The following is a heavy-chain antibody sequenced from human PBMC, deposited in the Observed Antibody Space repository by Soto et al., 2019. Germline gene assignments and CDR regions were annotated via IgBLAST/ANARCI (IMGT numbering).Heavy chain of an antibody. D-gene: IGHD2-8*01. CDR2: INPQNGGT. Sequence: QVQLVQSGAAVRKPGASVKISCKASGYTMTAHFLHWVRQAPGRGLEWMGWINPQNGGTDYAQKFQDRVSMTRDTSINTAYIQLNRLTSDDTAVYFCATDDGQYGGSVWGQGTLVSVSS. CDR1: GYTMTAHF. CDR3: ATDDGQYGGSV. V-gene: IGHV1-2*02. J-gene: IGHJ1*01.